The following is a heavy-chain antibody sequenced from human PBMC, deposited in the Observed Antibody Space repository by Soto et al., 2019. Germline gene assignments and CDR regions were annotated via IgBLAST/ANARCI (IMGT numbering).Heavy chain of an antibody. Sequence: QVQLQESGPGLVKPSETLSLTCSFSGGSMSRYYWSWIRQPPGKGLEWIGNIHETGSTSYNASLKNRVTISLDTSKSAFTLHLTSVTAADTAVYYCARDVRPTGLAYFDLWGRGTLVTVSS. CDR1: GGSMSRYY. D-gene: IGHD1-1*01. J-gene: IGHJ2*01. V-gene: IGHV4-59*12. CDR2: IHETGST. CDR3: ARDVRPTGLAYFDL.